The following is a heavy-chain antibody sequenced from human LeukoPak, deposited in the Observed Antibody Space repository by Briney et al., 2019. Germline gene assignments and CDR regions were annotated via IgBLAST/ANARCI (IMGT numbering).Heavy chain of an antibody. Sequence: PGGSLRLSCAASGFTFSTYDTNWVRQAPGKGLEWVSYISSSSRTISYADSVKGRFTISRDNAKNSLYLQMNSLRAEDTAVYYCARLRYYAMDVWGQGTTVTASS. CDR3: ARLRYYAMDV. CDR1: GFTFSTYD. J-gene: IGHJ6*02. CDR2: ISSSSRTI. V-gene: IGHV3-48*01.